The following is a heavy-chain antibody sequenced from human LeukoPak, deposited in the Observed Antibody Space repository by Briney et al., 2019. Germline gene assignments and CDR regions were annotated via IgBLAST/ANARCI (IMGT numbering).Heavy chain of an antibody. J-gene: IGHJ4*02. D-gene: IGHD2-2*01. CDR1: GITFSSYG. Sequence: GGTLRLSCAASGITFSSYGVSWVRQAPGKGLEWVSSISSTGGTTYYADSVKGRFTISRDNSKNTLNLQMTSLRTDDTAVYYCAKDCTAFSTSCFDDWGQGTLVTVSS. CDR3: AKDCTAFSTSCFDD. CDR2: ISSTGGTT. V-gene: IGHV3-23*01.